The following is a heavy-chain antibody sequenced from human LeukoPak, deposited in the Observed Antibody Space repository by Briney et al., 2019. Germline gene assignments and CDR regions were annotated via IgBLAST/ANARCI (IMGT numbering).Heavy chain of an antibody. CDR2: ISSSGSTI. J-gene: IGHJ3*02. CDR1: GFTFSDYY. Sequence: KAGGSLRLSCAASGFTFSDYYMSWIRQAPRKGLEWVSYISSSGSTIYHADSVKGRFTISRDNAKNSLYLQMNSLRAEDTAVYYCARDIYDSSGDAFDIWGQGTMVTVSS. V-gene: IGHV3-11*04. D-gene: IGHD3-22*01. CDR3: ARDIYDSSGDAFDI.